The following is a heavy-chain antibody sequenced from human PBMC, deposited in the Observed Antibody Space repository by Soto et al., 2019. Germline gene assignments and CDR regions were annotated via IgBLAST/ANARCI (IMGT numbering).Heavy chain of an antibody. CDR1: GGSFSGYY. Sequence: SDTLSLTCAVYGGSFSGYYWSWIRQPPGKGLEWIGEINHSGSTNYNPSIKSRVTISVDTSKNQFALKLSSVTAADTAVYSCARAVRRASSRSNYSYYMDVWGKGTPVTVS. CDR2: INHSGST. J-gene: IGHJ6*03. CDR3: ARAVRRASSRSNYSYYMDV. D-gene: IGHD6-13*01. V-gene: IGHV4-34*01.